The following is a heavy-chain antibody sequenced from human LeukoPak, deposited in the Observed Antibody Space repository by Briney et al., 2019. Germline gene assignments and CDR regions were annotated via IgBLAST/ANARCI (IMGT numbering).Heavy chain of an antibody. J-gene: IGHJ4*02. CDR2: IYSGGIT. V-gene: IGHV3-53*01. CDR3: AKDEVTSGGGLDS. Sequence: GGSLRLSRAASGFTVSSKFMHWVRQAPGKGLEWVSVIYSGGITHYADSVAGRFSISRDNSKNTLYLHMNSLRADDTAVYYCAKDEVTSGGGLDSWGQGTLVTVSS. D-gene: IGHD3-16*01. CDR1: GFTVSSKF.